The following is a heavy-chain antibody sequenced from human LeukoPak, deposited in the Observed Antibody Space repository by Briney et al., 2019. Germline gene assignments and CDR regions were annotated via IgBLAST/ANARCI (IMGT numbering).Heavy chain of an antibody. CDR3: ARGYVLLDY. J-gene: IGHJ4*02. CDR1: GFTFSSSA. Sequence: GGSLRLSCSASGFTFSSSAIHWVRQAPGKGLEYVSAITTNGGSTYYANSVKGRFTISRDNSKNTLYLQMGSLRAEDMAVYYCARGYVLLDYWGQGTLVTVSS. D-gene: IGHD2/OR15-2a*01. CDR2: ITTNGGST. V-gene: IGHV3-64*01.